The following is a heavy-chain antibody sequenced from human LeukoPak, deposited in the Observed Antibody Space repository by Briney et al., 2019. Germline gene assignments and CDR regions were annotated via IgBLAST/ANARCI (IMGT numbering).Heavy chain of an antibody. CDR3: ARGSGSYMAPHEQFDY. CDR1: GGSINSYY. V-gene: IGHV4-59*01. J-gene: IGHJ4*02. CDR2: IYYSGST. Sequence: PSETLSLTCTVSGGSINSYYWSWIRQPPGKGLQWIGYIYYSGSTNYNPSLKSRVTISVDTSKNQFSLKLSSVTAADTAVYYCARGSGSYMAPHEQFDYWGQGTLVTISS. D-gene: IGHD1-26*01.